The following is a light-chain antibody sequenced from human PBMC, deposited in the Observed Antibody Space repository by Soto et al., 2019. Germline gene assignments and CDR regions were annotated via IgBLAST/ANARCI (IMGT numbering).Light chain of an antibody. V-gene: IGKV1-5*03. CDR2: KAS. CDR3: QQHANYPIT. J-gene: IGKJ4*01. Sequence: DIQMTQSPSTLSASIGDRVTITCRASRNIGSWLAWYQQKAGKAPNLLIYKASTLETGVPSRFSGSASGTEFTLTISSLQPDDLATYYCQQHANYPITFGGGTKVDIK. CDR1: RNIGSW.